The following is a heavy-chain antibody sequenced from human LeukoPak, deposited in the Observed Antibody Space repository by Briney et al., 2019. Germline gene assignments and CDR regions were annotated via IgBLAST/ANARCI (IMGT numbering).Heavy chain of an antibody. J-gene: IGHJ3*02. D-gene: IGHD6-6*01. CDR3: ARPLGDIAARLIAFHI. CDR2: IYYSGST. V-gene: IGHV4-30-4*08. Sequence: PSETLSLTCTVSGGSISSGDYYWSWIRQPPGKGVEWIGYIYYSGSTYYNPSLKSRVTISVDTSKNQFSLKLSSVTAADTAVYYCARPLGDIAARLIAFHIWGQGTMVTVSS. CDR1: GGSISSGDYY.